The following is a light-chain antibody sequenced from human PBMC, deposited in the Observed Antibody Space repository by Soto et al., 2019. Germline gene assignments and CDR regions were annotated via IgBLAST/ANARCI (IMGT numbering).Light chain of an antibody. CDR1: SSDVGGYNY. CDR2: DVS. V-gene: IGLV2-14*01. Sequence: QSALTQPASVSGSPGQSITISCTGTSSDVGGYNYVSWYQQHPGKAPKLMIYDVSNRPSGVSNRFSGSKSGNTASLTISGLKTEEEAGDYCSAYTSHSTLVAFAGGTKPTVL. J-gene: IGLJ2*01. CDR3: SAYTSHSTLVA.